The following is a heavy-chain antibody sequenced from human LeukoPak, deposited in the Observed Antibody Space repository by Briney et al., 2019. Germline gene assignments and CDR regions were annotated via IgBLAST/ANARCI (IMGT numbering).Heavy chain of an antibody. V-gene: IGHV3-23*01. CDR2: ISGSGGST. Sequence: PGGSLRLSCAVSGFTFSNYAMSWVRQAPGKGLEWVSAISGSGGSTYYADSVKGRFTISRDNSKNTLYLQMNSLRAEDSAVYYCARDRGATSMDQWGQGTLVTVSS. J-gene: IGHJ4*02. CDR1: GFTFSNYA. D-gene: IGHD1-26*01. CDR3: ARDRGATSMDQ.